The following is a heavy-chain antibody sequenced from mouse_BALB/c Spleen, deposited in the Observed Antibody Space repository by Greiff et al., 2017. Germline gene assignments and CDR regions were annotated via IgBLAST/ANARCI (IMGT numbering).Heavy chain of an antibody. CDR1: GYSITSDYA. Sequence: ESGPGLVKPSQSLSLTCTVTGYSITSDYAWNWIRQFPGNKLEWMGYISYSGSTSYNPSLKSRISITRDTSKNQFFLQLNSVTTEDTATYYCARGHYAMDYWGQGTSVTVSS. J-gene: IGHJ4*01. V-gene: IGHV3-2*02. CDR3: ARGHYAMDY. CDR2: ISYSGST.